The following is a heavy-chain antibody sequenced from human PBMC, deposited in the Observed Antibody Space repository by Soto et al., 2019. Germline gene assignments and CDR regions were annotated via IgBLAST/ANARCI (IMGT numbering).Heavy chain of an antibody. D-gene: IGHD3-10*01. CDR3: ARWGYYGGYYYGMDV. Sequence: SETLSLTCAVYGGSFSVYYWSWIRHPPGKGLEWIGEINHSGSTNYNPSLKSRVTISVDTSKNQFSLKLSSVTAADTAVYYCARWGYYGGYYYGMDVWGQGTTVTVSS. V-gene: IGHV4-34*01. J-gene: IGHJ6*02. CDR1: GGSFSVYY. CDR2: INHSGST.